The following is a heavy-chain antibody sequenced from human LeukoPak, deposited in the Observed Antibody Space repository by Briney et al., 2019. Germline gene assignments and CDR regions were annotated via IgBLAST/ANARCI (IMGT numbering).Heavy chain of an antibody. CDR2: VPYDGSDK. V-gene: IGHV3-30*18. D-gene: IGHD3/OR15-3a*01. Sequence: GGSLRLSCAASGFTFSSYAMHWVRQAPGKGLEWVALVPYDGSDKYYADSVKGRFTISRDNSKNTLYLQMNSLRGEDTAVYYCAKAHLLDWLLPFDYWGQGTLVTVSS. J-gene: IGHJ4*02. CDR3: AKAHLLDWLLPFDY. CDR1: GFTFSSYA.